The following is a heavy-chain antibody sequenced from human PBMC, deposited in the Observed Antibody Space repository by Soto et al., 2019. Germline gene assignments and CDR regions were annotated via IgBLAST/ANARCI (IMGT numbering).Heavy chain of an antibody. Sequence: QVQLVQSGAEVKKPESSVKVSCKAPGGTFSTYAISWVRQAPGQGLEWMGGIIPMFGTANYAQRFQDRVTITADESTNTVYRELRRLRSEDTAVYFCASGIQLWLRRINNGYSGWGQGTLVTVSS. CDR3: ASGIQLWLRRINNGYSG. D-gene: IGHD5-18*01. CDR2: IIPMFGTA. J-gene: IGHJ4*02. CDR1: GGTFSTYA. V-gene: IGHV1-69*12.